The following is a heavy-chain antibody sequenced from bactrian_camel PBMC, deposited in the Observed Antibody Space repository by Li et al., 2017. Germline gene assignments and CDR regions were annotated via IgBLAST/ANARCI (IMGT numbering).Heavy chain of an antibody. CDR2: TSGSGGST. V-gene: IGHV3S26*01. D-gene: IGHD6*01. Sequence: VQLVESGGGSVQAGGSLRLSCAASGFTYSSYCMAWFRHTPGKERERVATSGSGGSTSYATSVKGRFTISKDNAKNTLYLQMNSLKPEDTAMYYCAAGPLGYGGSCSFTRGYNYWGQGTQVTVS. CDR3: AAGPLGYGGSCSFTRGYNY. CDR1: GFTYSSYC. J-gene: IGHJ4*01.